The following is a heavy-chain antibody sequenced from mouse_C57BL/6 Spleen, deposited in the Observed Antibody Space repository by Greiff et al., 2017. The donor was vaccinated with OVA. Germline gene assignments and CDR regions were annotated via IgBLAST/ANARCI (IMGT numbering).Heavy chain of an antibody. Sequence: VQLQQPGAELVKPGASVKLSCKASGYTFTSYWMQWVKQRPGQGLEWIGEIDPSDSYTNYNQKFKGKATLTVDTSSSTAYMQLSSLTSEDSAVYYCARGDCGGGFAYWGQGTLVTVSA. J-gene: IGHJ3*01. CDR3: ARGDCGGGFAY. CDR2: IDPSDSYT. D-gene: IGHD3-3*01. CDR1: GYTFTSYW. V-gene: IGHV1-50*01.